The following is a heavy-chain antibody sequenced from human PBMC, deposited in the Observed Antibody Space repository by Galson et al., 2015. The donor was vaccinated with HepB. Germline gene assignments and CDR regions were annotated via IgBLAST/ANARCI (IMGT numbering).Heavy chain of an antibody. Sequence: SETLSLTCTVSGGSISSSSYYWGWIRQPPGKGLEWIGSIYYSGSTYYNPSLKSRVTISVDTSKNQFSLKLSSVTAADTAVYYCARLTYVVYGSGSYYKGEGWFDPWGQGTLVTVSS. D-gene: IGHD3-10*01. J-gene: IGHJ5*02. CDR2: IYYSGST. V-gene: IGHV4-39*07. CDR1: GGSISSSSYY. CDR3: ARLTYVVYGSGSYYKGEGWFDP.